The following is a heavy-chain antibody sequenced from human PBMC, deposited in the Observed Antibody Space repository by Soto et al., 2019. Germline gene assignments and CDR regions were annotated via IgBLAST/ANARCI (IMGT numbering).Heavy chain of an antibody. Sequence: SETLSLTCAVYGGSFSGYYWTWIRQPPGTGLEWIGEINHSGSTNYNPSLKSQVTISVDTSKNQFSLKLTSVTAADTAVYYCARDKITVLFDYWGQGTLVTVSS. CDR1: GGSFSGYY. CDR2: INHSGST. V-gene: IGHV4-34*01. CDR3: ARDKITVLFDY. J-gene: IGHJ4*02. D-gene: IGHD3-10*01.